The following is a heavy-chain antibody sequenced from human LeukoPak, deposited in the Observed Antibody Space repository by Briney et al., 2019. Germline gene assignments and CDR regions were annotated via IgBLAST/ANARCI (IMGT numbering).Heavy chain of an antibody. CDR3: ARGFRITMVRGENWFDP. V-gene: IGHV1-2*02. J-gene: IGHJ5*02. D-gene: IGHD3-10*01. CDR1: GYTFTGYY. Sequence: ASVKVSCKASGYTFTGYYMHWVRQAPGQGLEWMGWINPNSGGTNYAQEFQGRVTMTRDTSISTAYMELSRLRSDDTAVYYCARGFRITMVRGENWFDPWGQGTLVTVSS. CDR2: INPNSGGT.